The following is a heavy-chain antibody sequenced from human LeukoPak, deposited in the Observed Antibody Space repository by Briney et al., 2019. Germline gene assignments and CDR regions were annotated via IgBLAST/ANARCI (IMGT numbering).Heavy chain of an antibody. CDR3: ARGAPPTYYYDSSGPWGRAFDI. CDR2: INPSGGST. D-gene: IGHD3-22*01. J-gene: IGHJ3*02. Sequence: ASVKVSCKASGYTFTSYYVHWVRQAPGQGLEWMGIINPSGGSTSYAQKFQGRVTMTRDTSTSTVYMELSSLRSEDTAVYYCARGAPPTYYYDSSGPWGRAFDIWGQGTMVTVSS. V-gene: IGHV1-46*01. CDR1: GYTFTSYY.